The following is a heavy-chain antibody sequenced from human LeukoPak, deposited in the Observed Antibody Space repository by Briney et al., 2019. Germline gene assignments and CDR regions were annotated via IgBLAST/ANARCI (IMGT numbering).Heavy chain of an antibody. J-gene: IGHJ2*01. CDR2: ISGSGTDT. CDR3: ATTLTPYWYFDL. V-gene: IGHV3-23*01. CDR1: GYTFSSYA. Sequence: PGGSLRLSCAASGYTFSSYAMTWVRQAPGKGLEWVSSISGSGTDTYYADSGKGRFTISRDNSKNTLYLQMNSLRAEDTAIYYSATTLTPYWYFDLWGRGTLVTVSS.